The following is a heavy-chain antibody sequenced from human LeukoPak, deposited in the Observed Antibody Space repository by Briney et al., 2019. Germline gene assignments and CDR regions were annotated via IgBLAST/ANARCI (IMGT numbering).Heavy chain of an antibody. CDR2: FYKGAMT. J-gene: IGHJ6*03. Sequence: PSETLSLTCTVSGGPMSGHYWTWLRQPPGKGLEWIGYFYKGAMTNQNPSLSSRVSISMDTSKNQLSLTLASVTAADTAVYYCARPRTILGVVIGRHYIELWGTGTTVTVSS. V-gene: IGHV4-4*09. CDR3: ARPRTILGVVIGRHYIEL. D-gene: IGHD3-3*01. CDR1: GGPMSGHY.